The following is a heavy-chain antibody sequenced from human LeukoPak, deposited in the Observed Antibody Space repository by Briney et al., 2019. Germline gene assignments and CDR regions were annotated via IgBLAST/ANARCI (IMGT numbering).Heavy chain of an antibody. D-gene: IGHD3-3*01. CDR3: ARATKYYDFWSGYPASGMDV. CDR1: GYTFTGYY. CDR2: ISAYNGNT. V-gene: IGHV1-18*04. J-gene: IGHJ6*02. Sequence: ASVKVSCKASGYTFTGYYMHWVRQAPGQGLEWMGWISAYNGNTNYAQKLQGRVTMTTDTSTSTAYMELRSLRSDDTAVYYCARATKYYDFWSGYPASGMDVWGQGTTVTVSS.